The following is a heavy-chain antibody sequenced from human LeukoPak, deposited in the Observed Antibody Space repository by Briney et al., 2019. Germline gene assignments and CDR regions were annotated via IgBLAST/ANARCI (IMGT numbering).Heavy chain of an antibody. J-gene: IGHJ4*02. D-gene: IGHD6-19*01. CDR1: GFTFSHFW. Sequence: GGSLRLSCAASGFTFSHFWMRWVRQAPGKGLEWVAYIKKTGSETYYVDSVKGRFTITRDNTRNSLFLQMYSLRAEDTAVYFCARGPYSSGWYVYFDYWGQGTLVTVSS. CDR2: IKKTGSET. CDR3: ARGPYSSGWYVYFDY. V-gene: IGHV3-7*01.